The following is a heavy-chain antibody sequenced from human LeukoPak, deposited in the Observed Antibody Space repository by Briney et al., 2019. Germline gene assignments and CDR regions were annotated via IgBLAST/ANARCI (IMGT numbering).Heavy chain of an antibody. CDR3: ARAPLVDWFDP. Sequence: SETLSLTCAVSGGSISSSNWWSWVRQPPGKGLEWIGEINHSGSTNYNPSLKSRVTISVDTSKNQFSLKLSSVTAADTAVYYCARAPLVDWFDPWGQGTLVTVSS. V-gene: IGHV4-4*02. CDR2: INHSGST. D-gene: IGHD2-21*01. CDR1: GGSISSSNW. J-gene: IGHJ5*02.